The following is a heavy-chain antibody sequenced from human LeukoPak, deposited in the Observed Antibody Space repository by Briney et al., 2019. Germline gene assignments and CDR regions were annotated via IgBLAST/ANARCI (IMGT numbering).Heavy chain of an antibody. D-gene: IGHD3-9*01. CDR3: AREMPDYDILTGYYSGLDY. CDR2: IYHSGST. V-gene: IGHV4-30-2*01. Sequence: KPSETLSLTCTVSGGSISSGGYYWSWIRQPPGKGLEWIGYIYHSGSTYYNPSLKSRVTISVDTSKNQFSLKLSSVTAADTAVYYCAREMPDYDILTGYYSGLDYWGQGTLVTVSS. J-gene: IGHJ4*02. CDR1: GGSISSGGYY.